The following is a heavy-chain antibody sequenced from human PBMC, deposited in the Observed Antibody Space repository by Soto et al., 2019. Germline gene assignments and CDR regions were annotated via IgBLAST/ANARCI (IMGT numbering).Heavy chain of an antibody. D-gene: IGHD3-22*01. V-gene: IGHV1-69*13. CDR2: IIPIFGTA. CDR1: GGTFSSYA. CDR3: ARVAFYDSSGYYLSNPSHYFDY. Sequence: GASVKVSCKASGGTFSSYAISWVRQAPGQGREWMGGIIPIFGTANYAQKFQGRVTITADESTSTAYMELSSLRSEDTAVYYCARVAFYDSSGYYLSNPSHYFDYWGQGTLVTVSS. J-gene: IGHJ4*02.